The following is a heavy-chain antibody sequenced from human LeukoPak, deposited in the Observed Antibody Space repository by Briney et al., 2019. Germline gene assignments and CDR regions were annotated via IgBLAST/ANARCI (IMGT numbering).Heavy chain of an antibody. CDR1: GGSMSSGSSY. Sequence: PSETLSLTCTVSGGSMSSGSSYWGWIRQPPGKGLEWIGTIYYSGSTYYNPSLKSRVTISVDTSKNQFSLKLSSVTAADTAVYYCARLPAAAANYYYGMDVWGQGTTVTVSS. CDR2: IYYSGST. V-gene: IGHV4-39*01. J-gene: IGHJ6*02. CDR3: ARLPAAAANYYYGMDV. D-gene: IGHD6-13*01.